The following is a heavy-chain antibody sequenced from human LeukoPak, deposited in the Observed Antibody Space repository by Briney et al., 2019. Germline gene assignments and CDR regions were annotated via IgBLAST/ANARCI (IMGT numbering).Heavy chain of an antibody. CDR3: AKAKRITMIVVVKVFYYFDY. Sequence: GGSLRLSCAASGFTFSSYAMNWVRQAPGKGLEWVSAISGSGGSTFYADSVKGRFTISRDNSKNTLYLQMNSLRAEDTAVYYCAKAKRITMIVVVKVFYYFDYWGQGTLVTVSS. J-gene: IGHJ4*02. CDR2: ISGSGGST. V-gene: IGHV3-23*01. CDR1: GFTFSSYA. D-gene: IGHD3-22*01.